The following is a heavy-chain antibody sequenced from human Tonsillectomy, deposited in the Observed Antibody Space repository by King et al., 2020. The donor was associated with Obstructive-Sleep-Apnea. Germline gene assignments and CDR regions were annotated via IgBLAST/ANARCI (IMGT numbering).Heavy chain of an antibody. V-gene: IGHV1-18*04. Sequence: VQLVESGAQVKKPGASVKVSCKASGYTFTSYGISWVRQAPGQGLEWMGWISGYNANTDYAQKFHDRVTMTTDTSTTTAYMELRSLTSDDTAVYYCARDDPDGAYNWFDPWGQGTLVTVSS. D-gene: IGHD4-17*01. CDR3: ARDDPDGAYNWFDP. CDR2: ISGYNANT. CDR1: GYTFTSYG. J-gene: IGHJ5*02.